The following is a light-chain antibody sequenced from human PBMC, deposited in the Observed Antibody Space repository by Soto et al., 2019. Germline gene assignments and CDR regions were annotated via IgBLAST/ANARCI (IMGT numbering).Light chain of an antibody. Sequence: DVVLTQSPDSLAVSLGERATINCKSSQSVLYSSNNKNYLAWYQQKPGQPPKLLIYWASTRESGVPDRFSGSGSVSDFTLTISSLQAEDVAVYFCHQYYGIPLTFGQGTRLEIK. J-gene: IGKJ5*01. CDR1: QSVLYSSNNKNY. CDR2: WAS. V-gene: IGKV4-1*01. CDR3: HQYYGIPLT.